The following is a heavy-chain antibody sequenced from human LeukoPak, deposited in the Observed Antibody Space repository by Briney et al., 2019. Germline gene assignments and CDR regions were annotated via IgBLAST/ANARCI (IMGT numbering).Heavy chain of an antibody. J-gene: IGHJ4*02. V-gene: IGHV1-2*02. D-gene: IGHD4-17*01. Sequence: ASVKVSCKASGYTFTSYGISWVRQAPGQGLEWMGWINPNSGGTNYAQKFQGRVTMTRDTSISTAYMELSRLRSDDTAVYYCARVMSYGAPYYFDYWGQGTLVTVSS. CDR2: INPNSGGT. CDR1: GYTFTSYG. CDR3: ARVMSYGAPYYFDY.